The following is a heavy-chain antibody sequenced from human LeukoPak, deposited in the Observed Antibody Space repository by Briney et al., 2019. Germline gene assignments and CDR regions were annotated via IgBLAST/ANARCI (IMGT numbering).Heavy chain of an antibody. J-gene: IGHJ4*02. Sequence: SETLSLTCSVSGGSISSNTYSWGWVRQPPGEGLEWIGSISNSGSTYYNPSLKSRLTISVDTSKSQFSLKLTSVTAADTAVYYCGSVDRGWFGVGDYWGQGTLVTVSS. V-gene: IGHV4-39*01. CDR2: ISNSGST. CDR1: GGSISSNTYS. D-gene: IGHD3-10*01. CDR3: GSVDRGWFGVGDY.